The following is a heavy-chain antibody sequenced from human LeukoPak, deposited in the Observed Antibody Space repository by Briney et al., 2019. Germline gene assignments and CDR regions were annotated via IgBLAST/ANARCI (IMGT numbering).Heavy chain of an antibody. J-gene: IGHJ4*02. CDR1: GFTVSSNY. D-gene: IGHD6-13*01. Sequence: PGGSLRLSCAASGFTVSSNYMSWVRQAPGKGLEWVSAISGSGISTYYAASVKGRFTISRDNTKNTLYLQMNSLRAEDTAVYYCAKDEGGGTWYVGSFDYWGQGTLVAVSS. CDR2: ISGSGIST. CDR3: AKDEGGGTWYVGSFDY. V-gene: IGHV3-23*01.